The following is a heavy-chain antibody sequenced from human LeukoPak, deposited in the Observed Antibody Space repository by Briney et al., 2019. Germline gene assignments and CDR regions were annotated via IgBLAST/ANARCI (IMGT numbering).Heavy chain of an antibody. V-gene: IGHV1-8*03. D-gene: IGHD2-8*01. CDR3: ARGLPLGYCTYGVSYPPQHFDF. CDR2: VNPKSGNT. Sequence: ASVKVSCKASGYTFTSYDINWVRQAPGQGLEWMGWVNPKSGNTGYKQKFQARVTITRDTSITTAYMELSRLTSDDTAVYYCARGLPLGYCTYGVSYPPQHFDFWGQGPLVPVSS. J-gene: IGHJ4*02. CDR1: GYTFTSYD.